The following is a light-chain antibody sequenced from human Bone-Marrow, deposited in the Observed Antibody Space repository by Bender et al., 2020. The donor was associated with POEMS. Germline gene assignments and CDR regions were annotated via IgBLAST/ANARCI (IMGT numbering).Light chain of an antibody. CDR2: EVT. V-gene: IGLV2-23*02. CDR1: SSDLGTYDL. CDR3: CSYAGSSTFV. Sequence: QSALTQPASVSGSPGQSITISCTGTSSDLGTYDLVSWYQQHPGKAPKLIIYEVTKRPSGASIRFSASKSGNTASLTISGLQAEDEAKYYCCSYAGSSTFVFGGGTKLTVL. J-gene: IGLJ2*01.